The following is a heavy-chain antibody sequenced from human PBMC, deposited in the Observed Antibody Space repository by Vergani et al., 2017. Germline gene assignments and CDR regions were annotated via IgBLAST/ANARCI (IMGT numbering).Heavy chain of an antibody. Sequence: QVQLVQSGAEVKKPGSSVKVSCKASGGTFSSYTISWVRQAPGQGLEWMGRIIPILGIANYAQKFQGRVTSTADKSTSTDYMELSSLRSEDTAVYYCARDCGGDCXPQSFCYYYYGMDFWGQGTTVTVSS. CDR3: ARDCGGDCXPQSFCYYYYGMDF. D-gene: IGHD2-21*02. CDR2: IIPILGIA. CDR1: GGTFSSYT. V-gene: IGHV1-69*08. J-gene: IGHJ6*02.